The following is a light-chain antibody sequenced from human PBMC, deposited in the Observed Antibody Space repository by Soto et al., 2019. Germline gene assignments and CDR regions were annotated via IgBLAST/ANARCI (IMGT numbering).Light chain of an antibody. J-gene: IGKJ1*01. CDR3: QQYNSFPGT. CDR1: QIITSW. Sequence: MTQSPATLSASVGDSVTITCRASQIITSWLAWHQQKPGKAPKLLISDVSNLESGVPSRFSGSGYGTEFTLTISSLQPDDFATYYCQQYNSFPGTFGLGTKVDIK. V-gene: IGKV1-5*01. CDR2: DVS.